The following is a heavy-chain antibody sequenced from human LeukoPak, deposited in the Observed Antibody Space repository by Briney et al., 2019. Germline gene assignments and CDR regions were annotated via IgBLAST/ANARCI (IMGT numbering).Heavy chain of an antibody. D-gene: IGHD3-22*01. J-gene: IGHJ4*02. V-gene: IGHV4-39*07. CDR1: GGSLRSSYSF. Sequence: SETLSLTCTVSGGSLRSSYSFWGWIRQPPGEGLEWIGNVDYSGSAFYNPSLKSRVTISVDTSKNQFSLKLSSVTAADTAVYYCARGSGYLETFDYWGQGTLVTVSS. CDR2: VDYSGSA. CDR3: ARGSGYLETFDY.